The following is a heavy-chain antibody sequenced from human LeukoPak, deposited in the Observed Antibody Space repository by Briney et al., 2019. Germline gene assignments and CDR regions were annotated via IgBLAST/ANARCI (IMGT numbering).Heavy chain of an antibody. V-gene: IGHV3-33*01. Sequence: GGSLRLSCAASGFTFSSYGMHWVRQAPGKGLEWVAVIWYDGSNKCYADSVKGRFTISRDNSKTTLSLQMNSLRAEDRAVYYCARDGYSGSSDYWGQGTLVTVSS. CDR3: ARDGYSGSSDY. CDR2: IWYDGSNK. CDR1: GFTFSSYG. J-gene: IGHJ4*02. D-gene: IGHD1-26*01.